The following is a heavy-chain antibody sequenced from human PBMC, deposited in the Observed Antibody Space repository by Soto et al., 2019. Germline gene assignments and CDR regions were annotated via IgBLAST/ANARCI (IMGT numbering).Heavy chain of an antibody. D-gene: IGHD2-8*01. J-gene: IGHJ3*02. CDR2: LDPDNDET. Sequence: ASVKVSCKVSGYSLPELSMHWVRQASGKGLEWMGGLDPDNDETIYAQKFQGRVTMTEDTSADTAYMELSSLRSEDTAVYYCANAVGLMGFKPAFDIWGQGTKVTVSS. CDR1: GYSLPELS. V-gene: IGHV1-24*01. CDR3: ANAVGLMGFKPAFDI.